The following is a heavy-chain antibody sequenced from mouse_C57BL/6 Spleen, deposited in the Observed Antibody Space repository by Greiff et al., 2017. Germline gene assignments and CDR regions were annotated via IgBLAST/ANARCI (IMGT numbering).Heavy chain of an antibody. CDR1: GFTFSSYG. Sequence: EVKLVESGGDLVKPGGSLKLSCAASGFTFSSYGLSWVRQTPDKRLEWVATISSGGSYTYYPDSVKGRFTISRDNAKNTLYLQMSSLKSEDTAMYYCARQRQLQGGFAYWGQGTLVTVSA. CDR2: ISSGGSYT. J-gene: IGHJ3*01. D-gene: IGHD3-2*01. V-gene: IGHV5-6*01. CDR3: ARQRQLQGGFAY.